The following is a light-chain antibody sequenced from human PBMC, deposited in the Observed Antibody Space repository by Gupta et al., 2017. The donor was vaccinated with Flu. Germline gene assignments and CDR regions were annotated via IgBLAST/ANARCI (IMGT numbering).Light chain of an antibody. J-gene: IGKJ2*01. V-gene: IGKV4-1*01. CDR3: QQYDSTPFT. CDR1: QSVLSSPNNNNY. Sequence: IAITQSPGSLAVSLGESATIHFKSSQSVLSSPNNNNYIPGFQLRPARPPKLPSYWASPRESGLPDRFSGRGCGTDFTITISILRAEDVAVYYCQQYDSTPFTFGQGTKLEIK. CDR2: WAS.